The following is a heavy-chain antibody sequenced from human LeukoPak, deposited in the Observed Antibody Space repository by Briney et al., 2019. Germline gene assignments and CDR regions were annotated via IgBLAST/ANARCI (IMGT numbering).Heavy chain of an antibody. CDR3: ARETAYCGGGDCYAYFDY. CDR1: GGTFSSYA. V-gene: IGHV1-69*06. J-gene: IGHJ4*02. CDR2: IIPIFGTA. Sequence: GSSVKVSCKASGGTFSSYATSWVRQAPGQGLEWMGGIIPIFGTANYAQKFQGRVTITADKSTSTAYMELSSLRSEDTAVYYCARETAYCGGGDCYAYFDYWGQGTLVTVSS. D-gene: IGHD2-21*02.